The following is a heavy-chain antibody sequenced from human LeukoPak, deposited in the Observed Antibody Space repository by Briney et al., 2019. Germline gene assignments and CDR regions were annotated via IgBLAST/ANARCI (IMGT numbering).Heavy chain of an antibody. CDR1: GFTFSSYW. V-gene: IGHV3-7*01. D-gene: IGHD3-3*01. CDR2: IKQDGSEK. J-gene: IGHJ4*02. CDR3: ARGLKNYDFWSGYSYYFDY. Sequence: GGSLRLSCAASGFTFSSYWMSWVRQAPGKGLEWVANIKQDGSEKYYVDSVEGRFTISRDNAKNSLYLQMNSLRAEDTAVYYCARGLKNYDFWSGYSYYFDYWGQGTLVTVSS.